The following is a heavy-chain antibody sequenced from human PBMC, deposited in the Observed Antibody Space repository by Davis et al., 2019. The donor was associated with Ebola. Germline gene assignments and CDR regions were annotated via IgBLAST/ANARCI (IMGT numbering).Heavy chain of an antibody. CDR2: ISGSGGST. Sequence: GGSLRLSCTDSVITFSSYAMTWVRQAPGKGLEWVSAISGSGGSTYYADSVKGRFTISRDNSKNTLYLQMNSLRAEDTAVYYCARMAYGDYAGAFDIWGQGTMVTVSS. CDR3: ARMAYGDYAGAFDI. J-gene: IGHJ3*02. CDR1: VITFSSYA. V-gene: IGHV3-23*01. D-gene: IGHD4-17*01.